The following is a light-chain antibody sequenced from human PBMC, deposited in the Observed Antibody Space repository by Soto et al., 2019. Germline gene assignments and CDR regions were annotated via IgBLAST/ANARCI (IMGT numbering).Light chain of an antibody. CDR2: DTS. CDR3: QQRSNWPPIT. V-gene: IGKV3-11*01. Sequence: EVVMSQSPATLSVSPGEGATLSCRASQGIGDTLAWYQHKPGQTPRLLIYDTSTRATGVPARFSGSGSRTDFTLTISRLKPEDFAVYYCQQRSNWPPITFGQGTRLEI. J-gene: IGKJ5*01. CDR1: QGIGDT.